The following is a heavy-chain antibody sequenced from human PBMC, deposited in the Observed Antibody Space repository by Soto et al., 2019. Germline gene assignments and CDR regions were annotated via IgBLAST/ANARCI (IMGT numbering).Heavy chain of an antibody. Sequence: PGGSLRLSCLSSEFIFSDYAMPWVGLTPGKGLEFVSAISNNGGSTNDAPSVWGRFTISRDNSKNTVYLEMSSLRVEDTAIYYCVKDPSRGGWYGFFLHWGQGTVVTVSS. CDR1: EFIFSDYA. D-gene: IGHD6-19*01. J-gene: IGHJ1*01. V-gene: IGHV3-64D*06. CDR2: ISNNGGST. CDR3: VKDPSRGGWYGFFLH.